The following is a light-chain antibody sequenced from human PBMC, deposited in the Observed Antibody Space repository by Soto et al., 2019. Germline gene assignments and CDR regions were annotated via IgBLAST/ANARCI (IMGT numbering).Light chain of an antibody. CDR3: QQSFSKLLT. J-gene: IGKJ4*01. V-gene: IGKV1-39*01. CDR2: GAS. Sequence: DIQMTQSPSSLSASVGDGVTITCRTSQSVSAFLNWYQLKPGKAPKLLIYGASSLQSGVPSRFSGSGYGTDFTLSISSLQPEDFATYYCQQSFSKLLTFGGGTKVDLK. CDR1: QSVSAF.